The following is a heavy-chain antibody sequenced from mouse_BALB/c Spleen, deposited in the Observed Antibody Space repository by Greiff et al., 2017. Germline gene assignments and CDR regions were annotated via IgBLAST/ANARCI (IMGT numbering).Heavy chain of an antibody. Sequence: VQLKESGAELVRPGALVKLSCKASGFNIKDYYMHWVKQRPEQGLEWIGWIDPENGNTIYDPKFQGKASITADTSSNTAYLQLSSLTSEDTAVYYCARRDYGSSYWYFDVWGAGTTVTVSS. CDR2: IDPENGNT. V-gene: IGHV14-1*02. CDR1: GFNIKDYY. J-gene: IGHJ1*01. D-gene: IGHD1-1*01. CDR3: ARRDYGSSYWYFDV.